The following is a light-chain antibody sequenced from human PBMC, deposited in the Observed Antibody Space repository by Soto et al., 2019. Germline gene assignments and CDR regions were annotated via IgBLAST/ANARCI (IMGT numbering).Light chain of an antibody. V-gene: IGKV3-20*01. CDR3: QQYGSSSWT. J-gene: IGKJ1*01. CDR1: QSVSSNY. Sequence: EIVLTQSPGTLSLSPGERATLSCRASQSVSSNYLAWYQQKPGQAPRXXIYGASSRATGIPDRFSGSGSGTDFTITISRLEPEDFAVYDCQQYGSSSWTFGQGTKVDIK. CDR2: GAS.